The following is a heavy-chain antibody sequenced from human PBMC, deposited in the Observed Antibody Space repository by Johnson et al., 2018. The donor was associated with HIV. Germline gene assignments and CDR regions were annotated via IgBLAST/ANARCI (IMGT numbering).Heavy chain of an antibody. CDR3: AKDVGNYWPNAFDI. D-gene: IGHD3-22*01. J-gene: IGHJ3*02. Sequence: QVQLVESGGGVVQPGRSLRLSCAASGFTFSSYGMHWVRQAPGKGLEWVAVISYDGSTKYYADSVNGRFTISRDNAKNTLYLQMNSLRAEDTAVYYCAKDVGNYWPNAFDIWGQGTTVTVSS. CDR2: ISYDGSTK. V-gene: IGHV3-30*18. CDR1: GFTFSSYG.